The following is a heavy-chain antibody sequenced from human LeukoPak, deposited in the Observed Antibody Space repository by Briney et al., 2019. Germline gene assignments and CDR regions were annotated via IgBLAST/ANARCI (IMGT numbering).Heavy chain of an antibody. CDR1: GGSFSGYY. V-gene: IGHV4-34*01. D-gene: IGHD2-2*01. CDR2: INHSGST. CDR3: VRPGYCSTTSCLNWFDP. J-gene: IGHJ5*02. Sequence: SETLSLTCAVYGGSFSGYYWSWIRQPPGKGLEWIGEINHSGSTNYNPSLKSRVTISVDTSKNQFSLKLSSVTAADTAMYYCVRPGYCSTTSCLNWFDPWGQGTLVTVSS.